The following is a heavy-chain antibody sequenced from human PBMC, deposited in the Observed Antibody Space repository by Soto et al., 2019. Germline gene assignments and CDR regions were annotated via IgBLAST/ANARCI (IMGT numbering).Heavy chain of an antibody. CDR3: ARIPSMSSGWYFDY. CDR2: IFSNGEK. J-gene: IGHJ4*02. D-gene: IGHD6-19*01. CDR1: GFSLSNPRMG. V-gene: IGHV2-26*01. Sequence: GSGPTLVNPTETLTLTCTVSGFSLSNPRMGVSWIRQPPGKALEWLAHIFSNGEKSYRTSLKSGLTIFKDTSQSQAVLTMTNMDPLGTATYYCARIPSMSSGWYFDYWGQGALVTVSS.